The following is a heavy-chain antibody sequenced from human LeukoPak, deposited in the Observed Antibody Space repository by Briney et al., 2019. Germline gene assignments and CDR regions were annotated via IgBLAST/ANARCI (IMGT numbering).Heavy chain of an antibody. Sequence: PGGSLRLSCVASGFSFSDYIMHWVRQAPGKGLEYVSAIRSDGSSTVYPISVKGRFTISRDNSKSTLYLQMGSLRAEDTAVYYCTRRYGDHSGWAGYHDSWGQGTLVTVSS. CDR3: TRRYGDHSGWAGYHDS. D-gene: IGHD6-19*01. V-gene: IGHV3-64*01. CDR2: IRSDGSST. CDR1: GFSFSDYI. J-gene: IGHJ4*02.